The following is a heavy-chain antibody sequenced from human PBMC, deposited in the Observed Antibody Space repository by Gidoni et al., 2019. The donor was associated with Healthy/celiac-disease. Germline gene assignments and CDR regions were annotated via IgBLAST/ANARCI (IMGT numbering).Heavy chain of an antibody. V-gene: IGHV1-69*06. D-gene: IGHD3-3*02. CDR2: IIPIFGTA. J-gene: IGHJ2*01. CDR3: ARERGSLFGVVIPYWYFDL. Sequence: QVQLVQSGAEVKKPGSSVKVSCKASGGTFSSYAISWVRQAPGQGLEWMGGIIPIFGTANYAQKFQGRVTITADKSTGTAYMELSSLRSEDTAVYYCARERGSLFGVVIPYWYFDLWGRGTLVTVSS. CDR1: GGTFSSYA.